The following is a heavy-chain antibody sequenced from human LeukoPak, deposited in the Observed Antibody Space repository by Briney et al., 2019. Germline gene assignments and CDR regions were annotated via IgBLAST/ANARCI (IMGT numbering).Heavy chain of an antibody. D-gene: IGHD4-11*01. CDR2: ISSDERDT. CDR3: ARSPYTNYPTSDY. J-gene: IGHJ4*02. V-gene: IGHV3-30*04. Sequence: GGSLRLSCAASGFTFTNYAMHWVRQAPDKGLEWVALISSDERDTYYADSVKGRFTISRDNSKNTLFLQMNSLRAEDTAVYFCARSPYTNYPTSDYWGQGTLVTVSS. CDR1: GFTFTNYA.